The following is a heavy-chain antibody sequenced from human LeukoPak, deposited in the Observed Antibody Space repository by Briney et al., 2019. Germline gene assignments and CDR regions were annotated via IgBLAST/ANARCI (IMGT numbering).Heavy chain of an antibody. CDR1: GFTFSSYG. CDR3: AKGGYSYGYGAFDI. D-gene: IGHD5-18*01. CDR2: IRYDGSNK. J-gene: IGHJ3*02. V-gene: IGHV3-30*02. Sequence: GGSLRLSCAASGFTFSSYGMHWVRQAPGKGLEWVAFIRYDGSNKYYADSVKGRFTISRDNSKNTLYLQMNSLRAEDTAVYYCAKGGYSYGYGAFDIWGQGTMVTVSS.